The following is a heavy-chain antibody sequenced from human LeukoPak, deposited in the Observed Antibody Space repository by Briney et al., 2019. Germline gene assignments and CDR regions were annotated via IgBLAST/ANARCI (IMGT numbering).Heavy chain of an antibody. CDR1: GGSISSTSFY. CDR3: ARRLNGPPYYFDF. D-gene: IGHD2-8*01. V-gene: IGHV4-39*01. J-gene: IGHJ4*02. Sequence: PSETLSLTCTVSGGSISSTSFYWGWIRQPPGKGLEWIGSIYYSGSTYYSPSLKSRVTISVDTSKNQLSLKLRSVTAADTAVYHCARRLNGPPYYFDFWGQGTLVTVSS. CDR2: IYYSGST.